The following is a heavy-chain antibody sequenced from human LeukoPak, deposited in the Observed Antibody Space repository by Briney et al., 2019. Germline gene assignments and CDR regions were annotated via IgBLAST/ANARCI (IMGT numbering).Heavy chain of an antibody. CDR1: GFTFSSYA. CDR2: ISSNGGST. J-gene: IGHJ4*02. V-gene: IGHV3-64*01. Sequence: GGSLRLSCAASGFTFSSYAMHWVRQAPGKGLEYVSAISSNGGSTYYANSVKGRFTISRDNSKNTLYLQMGSLRAEDMAVYYCARFLGGYYYDSSGYIDYWGQGTLVTVSS. CDR3: ARFLGGYYYDSSGYIDY. D-gene: IGHD3-22*01.